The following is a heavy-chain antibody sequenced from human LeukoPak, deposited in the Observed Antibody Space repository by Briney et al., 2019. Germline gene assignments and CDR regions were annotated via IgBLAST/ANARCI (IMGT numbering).Heavy chain of an antibody. J-gene: IGHJ4*02. CDR3: ARVMRDGDYFFDY. V-gene: IGHV1-18*01. D-gene: IGHD4-17*01. Sequence: ASVKVSCKASGYTFTNYGISWVRQAPGQGLEWMGWISAYSGNTNYAQNLQGRVTMTTDASTSTAYMELSSLRSEDTAVYYCARVMRDGDYFFDYWGQGTLVTVSS. CDR1: GYTFTNYG. CDR2: ISAYSGNT.